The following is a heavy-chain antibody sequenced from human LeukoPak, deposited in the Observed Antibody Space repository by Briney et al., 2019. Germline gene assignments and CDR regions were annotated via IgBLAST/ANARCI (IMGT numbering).Heavy chain of an antibody. D-gene: IGHD3-22*01. CDR2: IYYSGTT. CDR1: GGSMSSYH. Sequence: SETLSLTCSVSGGSMSSYHWSWIRQPPGKGLEWIGHIYYSGTTNCDPSLKSRVTISIDTSKNQVSLELRSVTAADTAVYYCARSLLHLSDTSGFFGYWGQGTLVSVSS. CDR3: ARSLLHLSDTSGFFGY. V-gene: IGHV4-59*01. J-gene: IGHJ4*02.